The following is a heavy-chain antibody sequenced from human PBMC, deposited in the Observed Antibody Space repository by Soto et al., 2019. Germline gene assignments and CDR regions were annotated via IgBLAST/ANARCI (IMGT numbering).Heavy chain of an antibody. CDR2: INQDGTEK. J-gene: IGHJ4*02. CDR3: ASEYGDVLKFFDF. Sequence: EVQLVESGGGLVQPGGSLRLSCVASKFTFSSYWMSWVRQAPGEGLEGVANINQDGTEKYYVDSVKGRFTISRDNAKNSLYLQMDSLRVEDTAVYYCASEYGDVLKFFDFWGQGTLVTVSS. CDR1: KFTFSSYW. D-gene: IGHD2-21*02. V-gene: IGHV3-7*01.